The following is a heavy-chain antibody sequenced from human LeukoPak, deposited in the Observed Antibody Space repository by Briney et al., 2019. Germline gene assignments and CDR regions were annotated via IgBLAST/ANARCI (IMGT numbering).Heavy chain of an antibody. D-gene: IGHD2-15*01. CDR2: IIPIFGTA. V-gene: IGHV1-69*13. Sequence: SVKVSCKASGGTFSSYAISWVRQAPGEGLEWMGGIIPIFGTANYAQEFQGRVTITADESTSTAYMELSSLRSEDTAVYYCARRCSGGSCYLNWFDPWGQGTLVTVSS. J-gene: IGHJ5*02. CDR3: ARRCSGGSCYLNWFDP. CDR1: GGTFSSYA.